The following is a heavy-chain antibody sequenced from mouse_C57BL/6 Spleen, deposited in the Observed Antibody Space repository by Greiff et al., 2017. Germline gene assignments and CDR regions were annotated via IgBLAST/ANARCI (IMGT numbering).Heavy chain of an antibody. J-gene: IGHJ2*01. V-gene: IGHV1-82*01. CDR1: GYAFSSSW. CDR2: IYPGDGDT. Sequence: QVQLQQSGPELVKPGASVKISCKASGYAFSSSWMNWVKQRPGKGLEWIGRIYPGDGDTNYNGKFKGKATLTADKSSSTAYMQLSSLTSEDSAVYFCARWANSYFDYWGQGTTLSVSS. CDR3: ARWANSYFDY. D-gene: IGHD3-1*01.